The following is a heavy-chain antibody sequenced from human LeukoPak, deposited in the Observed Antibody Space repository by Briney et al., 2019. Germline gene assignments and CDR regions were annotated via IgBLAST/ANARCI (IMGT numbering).Heavy chain of an antibody. Sequence: GGSLRLSCVASGFTFSNYAMSWVRQAPGKGLEWVSAITGSGTSTYYADSLKGRFTISRDNSKNTVFLQMNSLRHEDTAIYYCVIWGDYDVLTGHYVPDYWGQGTLVTVSS. CDR1: GFTFSNYA. D-gene: IGHD3-9*01. CDR2: ITGSGTST. CDR3: VIWGDYDVLTGHYVPDY. J-gene: IGHJ4*02. V-gene: IGHV3-23*01.